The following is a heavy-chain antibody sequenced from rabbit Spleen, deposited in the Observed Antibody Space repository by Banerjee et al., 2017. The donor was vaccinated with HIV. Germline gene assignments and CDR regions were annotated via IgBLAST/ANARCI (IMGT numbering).Heavy chain of an antibody. CDR2: IDPIFGTT. J-gene: IGHJ4*01. D-gene: IGHD4-1*01. CDR3: VREVAAKFSL. V-gene: IGHV1S7*01. Sequence: QLVESGGGLVQPGGSLKLSCKASGFSFSSGYDMCWVRQAPGKGLEWIGYIDPIFGTTTYASWVNDRFTISRHNAQNTLYLQLDSLTVADTATYFCVREVAAKFSLWGQGTLVTVS. CDR1: GFSFSSGYD.